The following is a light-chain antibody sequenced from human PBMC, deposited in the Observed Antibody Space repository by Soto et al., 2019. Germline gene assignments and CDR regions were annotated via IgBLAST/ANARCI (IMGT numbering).Light chain of an antibody. CDR1: SSDVGDFNY. Sequence: QSALTQPASVSGSPGRSVTISCTGTSSDVGDFNYVSWYQHLPGRAPKLIIYDVTNRPSGISYRFSASKSGRTASLTISGLQAEDGADYYCSSSSSSTTHVVFGGGTKLTVL. J-gene: IGLJ2*01. V-gene: IGLV2-14*03. CDR3: SSSSSSTTHVV. CDR2: DVT.